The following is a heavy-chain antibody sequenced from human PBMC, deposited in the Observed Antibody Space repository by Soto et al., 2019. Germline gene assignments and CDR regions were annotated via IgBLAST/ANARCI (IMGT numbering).Heavy chain of an antibody. CDR1: GDSMTKYY. CDR2: VYMSGST. J-gene: IGHJ4*02. D-gene: IGHD1-26*01. Sequence: SETLSLTGAVSGDSMTKYYWSWIRQTAGKGLEWIGRVYMSGSTNYNPSLKSRVTMSIDTSNNHFSLDLKSVTAADTAVYYCARTVGAAYYFDFWGQGSLVTVSS. V-gene: IGHV4-4*07. CDR3: ARTVGAAYYFDF.